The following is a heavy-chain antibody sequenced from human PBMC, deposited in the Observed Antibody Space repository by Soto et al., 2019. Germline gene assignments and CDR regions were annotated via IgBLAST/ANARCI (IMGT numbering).Heavy chain of an antibody. D-gene: IGHD3-10*01. Sequence: GGSLRLSCAASGFTFSDHYMDWVRQAPGKGLEWVGRTRNKANSYTTEYAASVKGRFTISRDDSKNSLYLQMNSLKTEDTVVYYCARSFYYGSGSNDYWGQGTLVTVSS. CDR3: ARSFYYGSGSNDY. CDR1: GFTFSDHY. CDR2: TRNKANSYTT. J-gene: IGHJ4*02. V-gene: IGHV3-72*01.